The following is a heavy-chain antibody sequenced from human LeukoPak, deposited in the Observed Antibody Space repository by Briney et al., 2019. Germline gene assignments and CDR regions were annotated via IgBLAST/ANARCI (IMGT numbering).Heavy chain of an antibody. CDR3: ARSRIVGALGSFDY. V-gene: IGHV1-69*13. Sequence: SVKVSWKASGGTFSSYAISWVRQAPGQGLEWMGGIIPIFGTANYAQKFQGRVTITADESTSTAYMELSSLRSEDTAVYYCARSRIVGALGSFDYWGQGTLVTVSS. CDR2: IIPIFGTA. J-gene: IGHJ4*02. D-gene: IGHD1-26*01. CDR1: GGTFSSYA.